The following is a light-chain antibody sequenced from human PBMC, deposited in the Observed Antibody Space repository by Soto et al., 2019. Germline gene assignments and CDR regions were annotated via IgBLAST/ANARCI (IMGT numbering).Light chain of an antibody. V-gene: IGKV1-12*01. CDR1: QGVTTW. Sequence: DIQMTQSPSSVSASVGDRVTITCRASQGVTTWLAWYQQKPGKAPKLLIYAASTLHSGVPSRFRGSGSGTEFTLTIASLQPEDFATYYCQQANSFPRTFGQGTKVDIK. CDR2: AAS. J-gene: IGKJ1*01. CDR3: QQANSFPRT.